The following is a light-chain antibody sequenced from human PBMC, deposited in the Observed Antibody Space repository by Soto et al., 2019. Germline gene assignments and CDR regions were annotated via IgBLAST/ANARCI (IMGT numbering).Light chain of an antibody. V-gene: IGKV3-20*01. CDR3: QHYVERSPIT. Sequence: EIVLTQSPATMSLSPGDRDTLSCRASQSVSSRLAWYQQKPGQAPRLLISGASSRATGIPDRFSGSGSGTDFTLTISRLEPEDFALYYCQHYVERSPITFGQGTRLEIK. CDR1: QSVSSR. J-gene: IGKJ5*01. CDR2: GAS.